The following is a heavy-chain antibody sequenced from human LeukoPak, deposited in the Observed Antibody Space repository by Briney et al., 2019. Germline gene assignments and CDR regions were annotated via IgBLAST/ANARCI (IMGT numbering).Heavy chain of an antibody. CDR2: IIGTGGST. Sequence: PGGSLRLSCAASGFTFSSYAMSWVRQAPGKGLGWVSTIIGTGGSTYYADSVKGRFTISRDNSKNTLYLQMNSLRAEDTSVYYCARDTNGDGWFDPWGQGTLVTVSS. CDR3: ARDTNGDGWFDP. J-gene: IGHJ5*02. V-gene: IGHV3-23*01. CDR1: GFTFSSYA. D-gene: IGHD4-17*01.